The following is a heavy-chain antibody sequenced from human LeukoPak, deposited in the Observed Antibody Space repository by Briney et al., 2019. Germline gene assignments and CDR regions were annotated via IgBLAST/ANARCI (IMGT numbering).Heavy chain of an antibody. CDR3: ARRNDWFDP. V-gene: IGHV3-21*01. J-gene: IGHJ5*02. Sequence: GGSLRLSCEASGFTFSSYTINWVRQAPGKGLEWVSSISSSGSDIYYADSVKGRFTISRDNAKNLVNLQMNTLRADDTAIYYCARRNDWFDPWGQGTLVTVSS. CDR1: GFTFSSYT. CDR2: ISSSGSDI.